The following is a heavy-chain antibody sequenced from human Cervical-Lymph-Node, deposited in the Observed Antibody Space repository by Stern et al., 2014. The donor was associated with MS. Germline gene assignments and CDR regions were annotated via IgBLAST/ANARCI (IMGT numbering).Heavy chain of an antibody. D-gene: IGHD4-17*01. J-gene: IGHJ4*02. Sequence: EVQLVESGAEVKKPGESLKISCKGSGYSFTTNCIAWVRQTPGKGLEWMCSIFPGDSDTRYSPSFQGKVTISTDNSISPACLQWSNLKASDTAMYYCAREFGDYAFDYWGQGTLVTVSS. V-gene: IGHV5-51*01. CDR3: AREFGDYAFDY. CDR1: GYSFTTNC. CDR2: IFPGDSDT.